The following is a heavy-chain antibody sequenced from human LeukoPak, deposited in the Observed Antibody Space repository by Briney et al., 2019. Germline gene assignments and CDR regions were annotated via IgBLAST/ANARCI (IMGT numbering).Heavy chain of an antibody. CDR2: IYYSGST. V-gene: IGHV4-39*01. CDR1: GGSISSSSYY. D-gene: IGHD3-10*01. J-gene: IGHJ5*02. CDR3: ARQSITMLRGVIGWFDP. Sequence: SETLSLTCTVSGGSISSSSYYWGWIRQPPGKGLEWIGTIYYSGSTYYNPSLKSRVTISVDTSKNKFSLKLSSVTAADTAVCYCARQSITMLRGVIGWFDPWGQGTLVTVSS.